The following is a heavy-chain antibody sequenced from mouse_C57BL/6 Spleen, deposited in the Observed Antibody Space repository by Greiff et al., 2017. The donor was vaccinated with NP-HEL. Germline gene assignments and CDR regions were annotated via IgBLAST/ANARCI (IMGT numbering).Heavy chain of an antibody. D-gene: IGHD1-1*01. V-gene: IGHV14-2*01. CDR3: ARDLGSSLYWYFDV. Sequence: VQLQQSGAELVKPGASVKLSCTASGFNIKDYYMHWVKQRTEQGLEWIGRIDPEDSETKYAPKFQGKATITADTSSNTAYLQLSSLTSEDTAVYYCARDLGSSLYWYFDVWGTGTTVTVSS. CDR1: GFNIKDYY. J-gene: IGHJ1*03. CDR2: IDPEDSET.